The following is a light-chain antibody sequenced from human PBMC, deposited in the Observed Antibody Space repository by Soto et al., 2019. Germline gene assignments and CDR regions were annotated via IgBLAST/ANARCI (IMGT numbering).Light chain of an antibody. Sequence: EIVMTQSPATLSVSPGERATLSCRASQSVGGNLAWYQQKSGQAPSLLIYDVSIRATGVPARFSGTGSETDFTLTISGLQSEDSAVYLCQQYNNWPYSFGQGTRLEIK. CDR2: DVS. J-gene: IGKJ5*01. CDR1: QSVGGN. V-gene: IGKV3-15*01. CDR3: QQYNNWPYS.